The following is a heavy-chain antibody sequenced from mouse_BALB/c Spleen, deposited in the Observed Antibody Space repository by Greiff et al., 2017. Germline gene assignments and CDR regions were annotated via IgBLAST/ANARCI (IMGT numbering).Heavy chain of an antibody. CDR2: ISSGSSTI. CDR1: GFTFSSFG. D-gene: IGHD2-14*01. V-gene: IGHV5-17*02. J-gene: IGHJ2*01. CDR3: ARNYRYDGYYFDY. Sequence: VQLKESGGGLVQPGGSRKLSCAASGFTFSSFGMHWVRQAPEKGLEWVAYISSGSSTIYYADTVKGRFTISRDNPKNTLFLQMTSLRSEDTAMYYCARNYRYDGYYFDYWGQGTTLTVSS.